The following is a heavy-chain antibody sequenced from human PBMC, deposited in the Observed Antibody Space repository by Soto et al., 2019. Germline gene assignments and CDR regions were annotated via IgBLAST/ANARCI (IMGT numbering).Heavy chain of an antibody. Sequence: SETLSLTCTVSGGSISSSSYYWGWIRQPPGKGLEWIGSIYYSGSTYYNPSLKSRVTISVDTSKNQFSLKLSSVTAADTAVYYCARGLNYSSSYKARRAARPSPYYFDYWGQGTLVTVSS. J-gene: IGHJ4*02. CDR1: GGSISSSSYY. D-gene: IGHD6-6*01. CDR2: IYYSGST. CDR3: ARGLNYSSSYKARRAARPSPYYFDY. V-gene: IGHV4-39*01.